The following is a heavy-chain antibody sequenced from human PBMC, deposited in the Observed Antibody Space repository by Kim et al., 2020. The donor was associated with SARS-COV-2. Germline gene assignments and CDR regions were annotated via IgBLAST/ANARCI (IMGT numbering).Heavy chain of an antibody. J-gene: IGHJ2*01. Sequence: GGSLRLSCAASGFTFSSYGMHWVRQAPGKGLEWVAVISYDGSNTYYADSVKGRFTISRDNSKNTLYLQMNSLRAEDTAVYYCAKDGSCHVLPGWYFDHWGQGTLVTVSS. V-gene: IGHV3-30*18. CDR1: GFTFSSYG. D-gene: IGHD2-15*01. CDR3: AKDGSCHVLPGWYFDH. CDR2: ISYDGSNT.